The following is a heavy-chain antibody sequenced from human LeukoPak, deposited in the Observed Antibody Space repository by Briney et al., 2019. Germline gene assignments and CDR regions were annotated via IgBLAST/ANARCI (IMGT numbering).Heavy chain of an antibody. CDR2: IYYSGST. V-gene: IGHV4-39*01. CDR1: GGSISSSSYY. J-gene: IGHJ4*02. Sequence: PSETLSLTCTVSGGSISSSSYYWGWIRQPPGKGLEWIGSIYYSGSTYYNPSLKSRVTISVDTSKNQFSLKLSSVTAADTAVYYRATSTALLWFGESFIFDYWGQGTLVTVSS. CDR3: ATSTALLWFGESFIFDY. D-gene: IGHD3-10*01.